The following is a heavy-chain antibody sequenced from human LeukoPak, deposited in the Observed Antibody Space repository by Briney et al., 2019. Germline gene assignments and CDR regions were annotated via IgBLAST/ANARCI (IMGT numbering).Heavy chain of an antibody. D-gene: IGHD3-9*01. CDR1: GFTFSSYE. J-gene: IGHJ6*04. V-gene: IGHV3-48*03. CDR3: ARDERVYYDILTHPMDV. Sequence: GGSLRLSCTASGFTFSSYEMNWVRQAPGKGLEWVSDISSSGSTIYYADSVEGRFTISRDNAKNSLYLQMNSLRAEDTAVYYCARDERVYYDILTHPMDVWGKGTTVTISS. CDR2: ISSSGSTI.